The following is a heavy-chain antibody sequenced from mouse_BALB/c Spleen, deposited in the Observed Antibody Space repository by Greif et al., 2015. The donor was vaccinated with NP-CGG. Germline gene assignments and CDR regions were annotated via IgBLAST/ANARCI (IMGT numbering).Heavy chain of an antibody. CDR1: GDSITSGY. CDR2: ISYNGST. J-gene: IGHJ2*01. V-gene: IGHV3-8*02. CDR3: ARYYYGSSYYFDY. D-gene: IGHD1-1*01. Sequence: EVMLVESGPSLVKPSQTLSLTCSVTGDSITSGYWNWIRKFPGNKLEYMGYISYNGSTYYNPSLKSRISITRDTSKNXYYLQLNSVTTEDTATYYCARYYYGSSYYFDYWGQGTTLTVSS.